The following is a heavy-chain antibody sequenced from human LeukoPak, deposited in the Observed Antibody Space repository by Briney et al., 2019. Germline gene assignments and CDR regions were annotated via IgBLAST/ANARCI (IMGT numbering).Heavy chain of an antibody. J-gene: IGHJ4*02. CDR2: IYYSGST. CDR1: GGSISSSSYY. D-gene: IGHD2-2*01. V-gene: IGHV4-39*01. Sequence: SETLSLTCTVSGGSISSSSYYWGWIRQPPGKGLEWIGSIYYSGSTYYNPSLKSRVTISVDTSKNQFSLKLSSVTAADTAVYYCARQLLAPGATDFDYWGQGTLVTVAS. CDR3: ARQLLAPGATDFDY.